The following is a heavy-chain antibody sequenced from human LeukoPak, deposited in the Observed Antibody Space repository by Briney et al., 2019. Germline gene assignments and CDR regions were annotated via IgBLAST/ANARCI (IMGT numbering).Heavy chain of an antibody. CDR2: ISGSGTNT. D-gene: IGHD2-21*02. Sequence: PGGSLRLSCAASGFTFSTNPMTWVRQAPGTGLEWVSSISGSGTNTYYADSVKGRFTISRDNSKNTLYLQMNSLRAEDTAVYYCAKDFLRGDTIDYWGQGTLVTVSS. V-gene: IGHV3-23*01. CDR3: AKDFLRGDTIDY. CDR1: GFTFSTNP. J-gene: IGHJ4*02.